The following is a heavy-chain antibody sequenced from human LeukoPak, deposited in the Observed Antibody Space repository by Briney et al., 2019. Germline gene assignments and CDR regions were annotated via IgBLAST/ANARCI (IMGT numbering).Heavy chain of an antibody. V-gene: IGHV1-2*02. Sequence: ASVKVSCKASGYTFTGYHMHWVRQAPGQGLEWMGWINPNSGGTNYAQKFQGRVTMTRDTSISTAYMELSRLRSDDTAVYYCAREYSSDWYSNDYWGQGTLVTVSS. CDR1: GYTFTGYH. CDR3: AREYSSDWYSNDY. J-gene: IGHJ4*02. D-gene: IGHD6-19*01. CDR2: INPNSGGT.